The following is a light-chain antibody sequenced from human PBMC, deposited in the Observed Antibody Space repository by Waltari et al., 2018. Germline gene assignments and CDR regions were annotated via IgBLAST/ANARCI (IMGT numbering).Light chain of an antibody. Sequence: SFVLTQPPSLSVAPGQTARITCGGSILGVTTVHWYQQKPGQAPRVVISDDSDRPSGIPERLSGSNSGNTGTLTSSRAEAGDEADYYCQVWDDSSDHWVFGGGTKLTVL. CDR3: QVWDDSSDHWV. V-gene: IGLV3-21*02. CDR2: DDS. J-gene: IGLJ3*02. CDR1: ILGVTT.